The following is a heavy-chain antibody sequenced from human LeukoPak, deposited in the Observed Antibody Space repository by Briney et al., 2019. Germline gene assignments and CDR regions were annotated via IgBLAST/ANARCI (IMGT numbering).Heavy chain of an antibody. CDR2: ISGSGGST. J-gene: IGHJ4*02. CDR3: AKGSIPREYYYDSSGYYYFDY. CDR1: GFTFSSYA. D-gene: IGHD3-22*01. Sequence: GGSLRLSCAASGFTFSSYAMSWVRQAPGKGLEWVSAISGSGGSTYYADSVKGRFTISRDNSKNTLYLQMNSLRAEDTAVYYYAKGSIPREYYYDSSGYYYFDYWGQGTLVTVSS. V-gene: IGHV3-23*01.